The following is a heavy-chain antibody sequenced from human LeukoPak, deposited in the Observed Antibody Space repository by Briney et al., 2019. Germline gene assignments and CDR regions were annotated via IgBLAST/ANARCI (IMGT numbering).Heavy chain of an antibody. CDR2: IYYSGST. J-gene: IGHJ5*02. D-gene: IGHD3-10*01. CDR1: GGSISSSSYY. Sequence: SETLSLTCTVSGGSISSSSYYWGWIRQPPGKGLEWIGSIYYSGSTYYNPSLKSRVTISVDTSKNQFSLKLSSVTAADTAVYYCARLTGIGGYYLHWFDPWGQGTLVTVSS. V-gene: IGHV4-39*01. CDR3: ARLTGIGGYYLHWFDP.